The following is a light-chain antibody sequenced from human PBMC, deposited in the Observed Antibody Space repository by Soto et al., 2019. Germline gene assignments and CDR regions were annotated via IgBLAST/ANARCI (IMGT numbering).Light chain of an antibody. V-gene: IGLV6-57*03. CDR3: HSYESNNVV. CDR1: SGSIASNY. CDR2: EDN. J-gene: IGLJ3*02. Sequence: NFMLTQPHSVSESPGKTVIISCTRSSGSIASNYVQWYQQRPGSAPTIVIYEDNQRPSGVPARFSGSVDSSSNSASLTISRLKTEDEADHYCHSYESNNVVFGGGTKLTVL.